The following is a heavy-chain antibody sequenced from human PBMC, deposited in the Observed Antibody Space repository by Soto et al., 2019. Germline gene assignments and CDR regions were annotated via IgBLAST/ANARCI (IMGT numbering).Heavy chain of an antibody. D-gene: IGHD3-10*01. CDR2: IYYSGST. CDR1: SGSISSGDYY. V-gene: IGHV4-30-4*01. Sequence: PSETLSLTCTVSSGSISSGDYYWSWIRQPPGKGLEGIGYIYYSGSTYYNPSLKSRVTISVDTSKNQFSLKLSSVTAADTAVYYCARVYYGSGSYYPFDYWGQGTLVTVSS. J-gene: IGHJ4*02. CDR3: ARVYYGSGSYYPFDY.